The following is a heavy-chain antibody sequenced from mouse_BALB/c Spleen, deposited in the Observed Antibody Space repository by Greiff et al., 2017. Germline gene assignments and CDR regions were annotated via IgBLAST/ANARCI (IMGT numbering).Heavy chain of an antibody. CDR1: GFSLTSYG. V-gene: IGHV2-9*02. Sequence: VKLMESGPGLVAPSQSLSITCTVSGFSLTSYGVHWVRQPPGKGLEWLGVIWAGGSTNYNSALMSRLSISKDNSKSQVFLKMNSLQTDDTAMYYCARAYYYVSSMAMDYWGQGTSVTVSS. D-gene: IGHD1-1*01. CDR2: IWAGGST. J-gene: IGHJ4*01. CDR3: ARAYYYVSSMAMDY.